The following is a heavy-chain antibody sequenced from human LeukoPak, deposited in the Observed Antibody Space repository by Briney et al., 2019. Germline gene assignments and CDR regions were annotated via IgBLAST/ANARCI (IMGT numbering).Heavy chain of an antibody. D-gene: IGHD5-18*01. CDR2: IYIEGST. CDR3: ARDLDSYGSY. Sequence: PGGSLRLSCAASGFTVSSSDMSWVRQAPGKGLEWISVIYIEGSTYYADSVKGRFTISRDNSKNTLYLQMNSLRAEDTAVYYCARDLDSYGSYWGRGTLVTVSS. V-gene: IGHV3-53*01. J-gene: IGHJ4*02. CDR1: GFTVSSSD.